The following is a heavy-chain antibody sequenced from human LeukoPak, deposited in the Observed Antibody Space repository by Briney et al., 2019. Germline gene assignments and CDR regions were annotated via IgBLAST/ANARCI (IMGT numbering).Heavy chain of an antibody. CDR3: ARDLEYQLSDY. D-gene: IGHD2-2*01. V-gene: IGHV3-48*01. Sequence: GGSLRLSCAASGFTFSSYSMNWVRQAPGKGLEWVSYISSSSSTIYYADSVKGRFTISRDNAKNSLYLQMNSLRAEDTAVYYCARDLEYQLSDYWGQGTLVTVSS. J-gene: IGHJ4*02. CDR2: ISSSSSTI. CDR1: GFTFSSYS.